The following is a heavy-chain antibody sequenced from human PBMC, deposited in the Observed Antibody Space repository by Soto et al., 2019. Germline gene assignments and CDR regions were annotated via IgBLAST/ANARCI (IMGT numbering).Heavy chain of an antibody. CDR1: GGSISSYY. V-gene: IGHV4-59*01. D-gene: IGHD6-6*01. CDR2: IYYSGST. CDR3: ARRGQLVWRGGVHYYYGMDV. J-gene: IGHJ6*02. Sequence: SETLSLTCTVSGGSISSYYWSWIRQPPGKGLEWIGYIYYSGSTNYNPSLKSRVTMSVDTSKNQFSLKLSSVTAADTAVYYCARRGQLVWRGGVHYYYGMDVWGQGTTVTVSS.